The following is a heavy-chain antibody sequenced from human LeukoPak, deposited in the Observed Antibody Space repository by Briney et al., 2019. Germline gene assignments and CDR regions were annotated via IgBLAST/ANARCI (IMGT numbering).Heavy chain of an antibody. V-gene: IGHV4-59*01. CDR1: GGPINNYY. CDR3: AKSSGSYYNVDFDY. J-gene: IGHJ4*02. D-gene: IGHD3-10*01. Sequence: SETLSLTCTVSGGPINNYYWSWIRQPPGKGLEWIGYIYYSGSTNYNPSLKSRVTISIDTSKNQFSLKLSSVTAADTAVYYCAKSSGSYYNVDFDYWGQGTLVTVSS. CDR2: IYYSGST.